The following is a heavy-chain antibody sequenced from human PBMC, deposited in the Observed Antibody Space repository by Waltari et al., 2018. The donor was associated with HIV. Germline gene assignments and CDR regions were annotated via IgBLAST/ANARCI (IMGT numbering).Heavy chain of an antibody. CDR3: AHLYYYDSSGYYYEYFQH. Sequence: QITLKESGPTLVKPTQTLTLTCTFSGFSLSTSGVGVGWIRQPPGKALEWLALIYWNDDKRYSPSLKSRLTITKDTSKNHVVLTMTNMDPVDTATYYCAHLYYYDSSGYYYEYFQHWGQGTLVTVSS. CDR1: GFSLSTSGVG. D-gene: IGHD3-22*01. J-gene: IGHJ1*01. V-gene: IGHV2-5*01. CDR2: IYWNDDK.